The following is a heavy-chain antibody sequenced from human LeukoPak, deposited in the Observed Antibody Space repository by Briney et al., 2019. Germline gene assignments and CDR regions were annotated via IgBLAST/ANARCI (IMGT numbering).Heavy chain of an antibody. Sequence: GRSLRLSCAASGFTFDDYAMHWVRQAPGKGLEWVSGISWNSGSIGYADSVKGRFTISRDNAKNSLYLQMNSLRAEDTALYYCAKDGGCSGGSCYSARDYYYGMDVWGRGTTVTVSS. D-gene: IGHD2-15*01. CDR3: AKDGGCSGGSCYSARDYYYGMDV. J-gene: IGHJ6*02. CDR2: ISWNSGSI. CDR1: GFTFDDYA. V-gene: IGHV3-9*01.